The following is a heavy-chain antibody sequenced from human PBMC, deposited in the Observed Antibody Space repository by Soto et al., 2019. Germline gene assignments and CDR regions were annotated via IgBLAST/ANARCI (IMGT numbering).Heavy chain of an antibody. CDR3: ARDRQNYGSFDY. CDR2: VNSYNGVT. V-gene: IGHV1-18*01. CDR1: GYTFTSYG. J-gene: IGHJ4*02. Sequence: QVQLVQSGAEVKKPGASVKVSCKASGYTFTSYGITWVRQAPGQGLEWMGWVNSYNGVTNNARRXXXXXXXXXXXXXXXXXXXXXXXXXXXTAVYYCARDRQNYGSFDYWGQGTLVTVSS. D-gene: IGHD2-21*01.